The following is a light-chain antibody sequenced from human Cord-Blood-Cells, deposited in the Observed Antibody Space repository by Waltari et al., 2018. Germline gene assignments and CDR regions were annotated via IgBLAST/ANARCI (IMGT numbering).Light chain of an antibody. Sequence: QSALTQPASVSGSPGQSITIPCPGTSSYVGGYNYVSWYQQHPGKAPKLMIYEVSNRPSGVSNRFSGSKSGNTASLTISGLQAEDEADYYCSSYTSSSTLYVFGTGTKVTVL. CDR3: SSYTSSSTLYV. CDR1: SSYVGGYNY. V-gene: IGLV2-14*01. CDR2: EVS. J-gene: IGLJ1*01.